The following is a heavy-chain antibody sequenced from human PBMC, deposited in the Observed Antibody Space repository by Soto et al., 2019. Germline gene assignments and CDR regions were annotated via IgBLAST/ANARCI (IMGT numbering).Heavy chain of an antibody. D-gene: IGHD3-10*01. V-gene: IGHV3-30*18. CDR3: AKDHVSYGSGSYPYGMDV. CDR2: ISYDGSSK. J-gene: IGHJ6*02. Sequence: QVQLVESGGGVVQPGRSLRLSCAASGFTFSTYGMNWVRQAPGKGLEWVAVISYDGSSKYYADSVKGRFTISRDNSKNTLYLQMNSLRAEDTAVYYCAKDHVSYGSGSYPYGMDVWGQGTTVTVSS. CDR1: GFTFSTYG.